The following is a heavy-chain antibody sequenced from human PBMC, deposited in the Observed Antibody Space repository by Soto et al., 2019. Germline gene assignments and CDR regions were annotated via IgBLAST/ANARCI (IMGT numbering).Heavy chain of an antibody. CDR3: AKDLFCSGGSCYGDAFDI. CDR1: GFTFSSYG. V-gene: IGHV3-30*18. D-gene: IGHD2-15*01. CDR2: ISYDGSNK. J-gene: IGHJ3*02. Sequence: ESGGGVVQPGRSLRLSCAASGFTFSSYGMHWVRQAPGKGLEWVAVISYDGSNKYYADSVKGRFTISRDNSKNTLYLQMNSLRAEDTAVNYCAKDLFCSGGSCYGDAFDIWGQGTMVTVSS.